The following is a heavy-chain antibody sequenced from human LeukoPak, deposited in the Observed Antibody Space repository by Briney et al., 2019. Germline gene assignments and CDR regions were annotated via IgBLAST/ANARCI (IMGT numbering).Heavy chain of an antibody. Sequence: GGSLRLSCAASGFTFSSYSMNWVRQAPGKGLEWVSSISSSSSYIYYADSVKGRFTISRDNAKNSPYLQMNSLRAEDTAVYYCARSANSGSYYDDYWGQGTLVTVSS. D-gene: IGHD1-26*01. J-gene: IGHJ4*02. CDR1: GFTFSSYS. CDR3: ARSANSGSYYDDY. CDR2: ISSSSSYI. V-gene: IGHV3-21*01.